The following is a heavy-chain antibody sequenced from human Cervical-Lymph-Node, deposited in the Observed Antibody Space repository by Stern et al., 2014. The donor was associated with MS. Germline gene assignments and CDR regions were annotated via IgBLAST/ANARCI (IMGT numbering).Heavy chain of an antibody. D-gene: IGHD6-19*01. V-gene: IGHV4-31*03. CDR3: ARGQQWLVHSLDY. CDR2: IYYSGSS. CDR1: GGSISSGGYY. Sequence: VQLEESGPGLVKPSQTLSLTCTVSGGSISSGGYYWSWIRQHPGKGLEWIGYIYYSGSSYCNPSLKSRVTISVDTSKNQFSLKLSSVTAADTAVYYCARGQQWLVHSLDYWGQGTLVTVSS. J-gene: IGHJ4*02.